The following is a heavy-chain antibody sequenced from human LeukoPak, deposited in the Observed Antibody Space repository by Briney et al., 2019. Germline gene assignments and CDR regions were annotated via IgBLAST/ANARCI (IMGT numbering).Heavy chain of an antibody. V-gene: IGHV1-2*02. J-gene: IGHJ4*02. CDR3: ARDGSWSSISYSDY. D-gene: IGHD2-2*01. Sequence: VTAVNVSCKASGYTFTGYYIRWVRQAPGQGLEWMGWINPNSGDTKYEQRFQGRVTMTRDTSISTAYMELTRLRSDDAAVYFCARDGSWSSISYSDYWGQGTLVTVSS. CDR1: GYTFTGYY. CDR2: INPNSGDT.